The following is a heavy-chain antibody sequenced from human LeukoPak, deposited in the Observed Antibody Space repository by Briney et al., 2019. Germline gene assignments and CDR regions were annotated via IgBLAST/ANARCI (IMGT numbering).Heavy chain of an antibody. V-gene: IGHV3-21*01. CDR3: ARDGRFGGNHDAFDI. J-gene: IGHJ3*02. D-gene: IGHD3-10*01. CDR1: GFTFSSYS. CDR2: ISSSSSYI. Sequence: GGSLRLSCAASGFTFSSYSMNWVRQAPGKGLEWASSISSSSSYIYYADSVKGRFTISRDNAKNSLYLQMNSLRAEDTAVYYCARDGRFGGNHDAFDIWGQGTVVTVSS.